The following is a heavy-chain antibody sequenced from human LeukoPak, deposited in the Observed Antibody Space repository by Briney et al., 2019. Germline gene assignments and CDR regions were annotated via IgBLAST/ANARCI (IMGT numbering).Heavy chain of an antibody. Sequence: ASVKVSCTASGYSLTSFDINWVRQASGQGLEWMGWMNPKRGNTGYAPTFQGRVTITRDTSIDTAFMELSSLKPDDTAVYYCARGGSSSSYYNNYGMDVWGQGTTITVSS. J-gene: IGHJ6*02. D-gene: IGHD6-13*01. CDR3: ARGGSSSSYYNNYGMDV. CDR1: GYSLTSFD. V-gene: IGHV1-8*01. CDR2: MNPKRGNT.